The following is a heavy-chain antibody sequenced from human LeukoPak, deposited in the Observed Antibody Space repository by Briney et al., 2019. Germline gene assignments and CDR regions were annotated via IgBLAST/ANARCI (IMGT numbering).Heavy chain of an antibody. Sequence: ASVKVSCKASGYTFTSYGISWVRQAPGQGLEWMGWISAYNGNTNNAQKLQRRVTMTTDTSKSTAYMELRSLISDDTAVYYCAREGQPNAFDIWGQGTMVTVSS. CDR2: ISAYNGNT. CDR3: AREGQPNAFDI. D-gene: IGHD6-13*01. V-gene: IGHV1-18*01. CDR1: GYTFTSYG. J-gene: IGHJ3*02.